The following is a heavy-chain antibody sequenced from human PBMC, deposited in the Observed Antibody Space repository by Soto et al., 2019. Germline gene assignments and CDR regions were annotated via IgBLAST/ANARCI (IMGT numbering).Heavy chain of an antibody. CDR3: VRRYSRAWYTIHY. CDR1: GETFTNSW. J-gene: IGHJ4*02. Sequence: PGASLKISCKGSGETFTNSWIGWLRQMPGKGLEWMGIIYPGDSDTRYSPSFQGQVTISADKSISTAYLQWSSLKASDTAMYYCVRRYSRAWYTIHYLCQGILVIVSS. CDR2: IYPGDSDT. D-gene: IGHD6-19*01. V-gene: IGHV5-51*01.